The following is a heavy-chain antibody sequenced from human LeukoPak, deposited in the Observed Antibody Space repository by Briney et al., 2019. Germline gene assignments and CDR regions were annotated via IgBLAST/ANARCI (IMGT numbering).Heavy chain of an antibody. Sequence: ASVKVSCKASGYTFTSYAMNWVRQAPGQGLEWMGWINTNTGNPTYAQGFTGRFVFSLDTSVSTAYLQISSLKAEDTAVYYCARVYKRWLQFSFDYWGQGTLVTVSS. V-gene: IGHV7-4-1*02. CDR2: INTNTGNP. J-gene: IGHJ4*02. CDR3: ARVYKRWLQFSFDY. D-gene: IGHD5-24*01. CDR1: GYTFTSYA.